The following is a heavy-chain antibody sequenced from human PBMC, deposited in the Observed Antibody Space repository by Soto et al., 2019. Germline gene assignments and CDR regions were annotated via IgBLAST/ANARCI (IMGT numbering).Heavy chain of an antibody. CDR2: IIPILGIA. Sequence: QVQLVQSGAEVKKPGSSVKVSCKASGGTFSSYTISWVQQAPGQGLEWMGRIIPILGIANYAQKFQGRVTITADKSTSTAYMELSSLRSEDTAVYYCASLDYGGNSGGRDYWGQGTLVTVSS. CDR3: ASLDYGGNSGGRDY. CDR1: GGTFSSYT. D-gene: IGHD4-17*01. V-gene: IGHV1-69*02. J-gene: IGHJ4*02.